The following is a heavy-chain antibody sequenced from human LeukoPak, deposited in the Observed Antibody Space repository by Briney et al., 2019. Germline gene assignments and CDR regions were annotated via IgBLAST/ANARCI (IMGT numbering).Heavy chain of an antibody. V-gene: IGHV4-30-2*01. Sequence: SQTLSLTCSVSGGSLSSGGYSWSWIRQPSGKGLEWIGYIYHSGSTYYNPSLKSRVTISVDRSKNQFSLKLNSVTAADTAVYSCARGSGLTGTTLLYWGQGILVTVSS. D-gene: IGHD1-7*01. CDR1: GGSLSSGGYS. CDR3: ARGSGLTGTTLLY. CDR2: IYHSGST. J-gene: IGHJ4*02.